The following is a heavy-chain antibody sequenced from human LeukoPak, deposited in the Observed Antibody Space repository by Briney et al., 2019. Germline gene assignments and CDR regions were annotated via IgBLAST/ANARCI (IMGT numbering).Heavy chain of an antibody. J-gene: IGHJ5*02. V-gene: IGHV4-59*12. CDR3: ARSGYCSSTSCKHENWFDP. CDR1: GGSISSYY. CDR2: IYYSGTT. D-gene: IGHD2-2*03. Sequence: SETLSLTCTVSGGSISSYYWSWIRQPPGKGLEWIGYIYYSGTTNYSPSLKSRVTISVDTSKNQFSLKLSSVTAADTAVYYCARSGYCSSTSCKHENWFDPWGQGTLVTVSS.